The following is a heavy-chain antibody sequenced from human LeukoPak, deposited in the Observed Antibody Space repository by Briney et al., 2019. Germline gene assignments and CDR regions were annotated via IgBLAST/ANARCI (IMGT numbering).Heavy chain of an antibody. Sequence: GGSLRLSCAASGFSFSSYEMNWVRQAPGKGLEWVSYISSSGSAIFYADSVKGRFTISRDNAKNSLFLQMNSLRAEDTAFYYCASKGGFDDWGQGTLGTVSS. J-gene: IGHJ4*02. CDR2: ISSSGSAI. D-gene: IGHD2-15*01. CDR1: GFSFSSYE. CDR3: ASKGGFDD. V-gene: IGHV3-48*03.